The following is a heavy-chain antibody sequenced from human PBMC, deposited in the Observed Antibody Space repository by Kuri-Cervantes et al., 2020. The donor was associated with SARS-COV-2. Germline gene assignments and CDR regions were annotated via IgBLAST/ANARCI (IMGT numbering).Heavy chain of an antibody. Sequence: SETLSLTCTVSGGSVSSDTYYWGWIRQPPGKGLEWIGYIYYSGSTNYNPSLKSRVTISVDTSKNQFSLKLNSVTAADTAVYYCARDWRYYDSSGFYSYYFGSWGQGTLVTVSS. CDR2: IYYSGST. CDR1: GGSVSSDTYY. D-gene: IGHD3-22*01. CDR3: ARDWRYYDSSGFYSYYFGS. V-gene: IGHV4-61*01. J-gene: IGHJ4*02.